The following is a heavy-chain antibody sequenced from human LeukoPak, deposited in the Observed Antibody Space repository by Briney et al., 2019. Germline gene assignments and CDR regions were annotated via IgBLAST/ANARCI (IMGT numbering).Heavy chain of an antibody. CDR2: IYYSGST. CDR3: AKYGNPDRLGSYDY. J-gene: IGHJ4*02. V-gene: IGHV4-59*02. Sequence: PSETLSLTCIDTGGAVSGYNWSCVRQPPGKGLEWIGYIYYSGSTKYNPSLKSRVTISVDTSNYQFSLKLSSVTAADTAVYYCAKYGNPDRLGSYDYWGQGTLVTVSS. D-gene: IGHD3-16*01. CDR1: GGAVSGYN.